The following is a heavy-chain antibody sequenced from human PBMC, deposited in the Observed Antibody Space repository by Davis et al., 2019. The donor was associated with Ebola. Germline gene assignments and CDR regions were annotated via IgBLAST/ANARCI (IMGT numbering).Heavy chain of an antibody. J-gene: IGHJ4*02. V-gene: IGHV3-48*02. CDR1: GFTFSSYS. CDR2: ISSSSSTI. Sequence: GESLKISCEASGFTFSSYSMKWVRQAPGKGLEWVSYISSSSSTIYYADSVKGRFTISRDNDKNSLYLQMNSLRDEVTAVYYCARGPLRLEWLLFFYWGQGTLVTVSS. CDR3: ARGPLRLEWLLFFY. D-gene: IGHD3-3*01.